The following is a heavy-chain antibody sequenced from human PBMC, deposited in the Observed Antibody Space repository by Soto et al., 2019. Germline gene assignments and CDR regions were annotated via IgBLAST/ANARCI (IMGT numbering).Heavy chain of an antibody. Sequence: PSETLSLTCAVYGGSFSVYYWSWIRQPPGKGLEWIGEINHSGSTNYNPSLKSRVTISVDTSKNQFSLKLSSVTAADTAVYYCARWTVGGMDVWGQGTTVTVSS. J-gene: IGHJ6*02. CDR2: INHSGST. D-gene: IGHD4-17*01. CDR3: ARWTVGGMDV. V-gene: IGHV4-34*01. CDR1: GGSFSVYY.